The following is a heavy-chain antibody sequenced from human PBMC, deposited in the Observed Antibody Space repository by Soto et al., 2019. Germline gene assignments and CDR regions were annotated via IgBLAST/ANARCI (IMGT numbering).Heavy chain of an antibody. V-gene: IGHV1-18*01. CDR1: GYTFTXYG. Sequence: KVSCKASGYTFTXYGISWVRQAPGQGLEWMGWISAYNGNTNYAQKLQGRVTMTTDPSTSTAYMELRSLRSDDTAVYYCARDYSGGPNWFDPWGQGTLVTVSS. CDR3: ARDYSGGPNWFDP. D-gene: IGHD2-15*01. J-gene: IGHJ5*02. CDR2: ISAYNGNT.